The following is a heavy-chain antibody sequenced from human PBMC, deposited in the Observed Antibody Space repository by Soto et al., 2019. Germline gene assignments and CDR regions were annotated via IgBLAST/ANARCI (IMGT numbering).Heavy chain of an antibody. J-gene: IGHJ2*01. V-gene: IGHV1-69*12. CDR2: IIPIFDTA. CDR3: AGRPPYSNNWSVYFDL. Sequence: QVQLVQSGAEMKKPGSSVKVSCKASGDTFISYAISWVRQAPGQGLEWMGGIIPIFDTANYAQKFQGRVTVAADESTSTAYTALSSLRSEDSAVYYCAGRPPYSNNWSVYFDLWGGGTLVTVSS. CDR1: GDTFISYA. D-gene: IGHD6-13*01.